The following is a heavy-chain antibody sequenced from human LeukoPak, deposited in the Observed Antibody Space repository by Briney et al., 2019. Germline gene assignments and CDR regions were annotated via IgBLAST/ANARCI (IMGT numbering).Heavy chain of an antibody. V-gene: IGHV3-74*01. CDR1: GFTFSDTW. CDR2: IRSDGSDT. D-gene: IGHD6-13*01. Sequence: GGSLRLSCAASGFTFSDTWMHWVRQAPGEGLVWVSRIRSDGSDTRYAESVKGRFTISRDNAKNSLYLQMNSLRAEDTAVYYCARVLTASSSWYDGGYYFDYWGQGTLVTVSS. CDR3: ARVLTASSSWYDGGYYFDY. J-gene: IGHJ4*02.